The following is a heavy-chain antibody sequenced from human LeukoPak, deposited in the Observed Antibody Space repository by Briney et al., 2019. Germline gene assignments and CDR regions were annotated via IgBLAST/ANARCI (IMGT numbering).Heavy chain of an antibody. CDR2: IYYSGST. J-gene: IGHJ5*02. CDR3: ARGRPTAWYYDFWSGYSYNWFDP. CDR1: GGSISSYY. D-gene: IGHD3-3*01. V-gene: IGHV4-59*12. Sequence: SETLSLTCTVSGGSISSYYWSWIRQPPGKGLEWIGYIYYSGSTNYNPSLKSRVTISVDTSKNQCSLKLSSVTAADTAVYYCARGRPTAWYYDFWSGYSYNWFDPWGQGTLVTVSS.